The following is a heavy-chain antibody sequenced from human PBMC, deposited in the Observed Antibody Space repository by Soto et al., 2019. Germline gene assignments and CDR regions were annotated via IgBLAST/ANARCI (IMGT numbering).Heavy chain of an antibody. CDR1: GFTFVTYT. CDR2: IRGFSPYT. J-gene: IGHJ6*02. D-gene: IGHD3-10*01. V-gene: IGHV3-21*01. Sequence: WGSLRLSCISSGFTFVTYTISCVRHSPLKWREWVSGIRGFSPYTFYAESVKGRFTISRDNAKNSLYLQMDSLRAEDTAVYYCARDRGYDAHDYYYNAMDVWGQGTTVTVSS. CDR3: ARDRGYDAHDYYYNAMDV.